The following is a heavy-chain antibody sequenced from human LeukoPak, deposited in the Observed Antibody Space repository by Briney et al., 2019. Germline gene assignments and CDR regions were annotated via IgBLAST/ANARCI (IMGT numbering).Heavy chain of an antibody. J-gene: IGHJ4*02. D-gene: IGHD3-22*01. Sequence: ASVKVSCKASGYTFTSYDINWVRQATGQGLEWMGWLNPNSGNTGYAQRFQGRVTMTRNTSISTAYMELSSLRSEDTAVYYCARGSHYYDSSGLLVYYFDYWGQGTLVTVSS. CDR1: GYTFTSYD. CDR3: ARGSHYYDSSGLLVYYFDY. V-gene: IGHV1-8*02. CDR2: LNPNSGNT.